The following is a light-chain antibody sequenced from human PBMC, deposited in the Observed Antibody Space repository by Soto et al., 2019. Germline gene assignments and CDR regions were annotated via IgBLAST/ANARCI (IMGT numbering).Light chain of an antibody. CDR1: QSVSSSY. J-gene: IGKJ1*01. CDR3: QQRSNWPRT. CDR2: GAS. V-gene: IGKV3D-20*02. Sequence: EIVLTQPPGALSLSPGERATLSCRVSQSVSSSYLAWYQRKPGQAPRLLIYGASSRATGIPDRFSGSGSGTDFTLTISSLEPEDFAVYYCQQRSNWPRTFGQGTKVDIK.